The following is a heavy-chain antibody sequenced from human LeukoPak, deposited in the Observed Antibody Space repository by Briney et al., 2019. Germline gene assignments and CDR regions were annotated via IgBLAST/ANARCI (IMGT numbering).Heavy chain of an antibody. CDR1: GYSFTSYW. D-gene: IGHD6-6*01. V-gene: IGHV5-51*03. J-gene: IGHJ4*02. CDR2: IYPGDSDI. Sequence: KPGESLKISCKGSGYSFTSYWSGWVRQMPGKGLEWMGIIYPGDSDIRYSPSFQGQVTISADKSINTAYLQWSSLKASDTAVYYCASSSSSSSTFDYWGQGTLVTVSS. CDR3: ASSSSSSSTFDY.